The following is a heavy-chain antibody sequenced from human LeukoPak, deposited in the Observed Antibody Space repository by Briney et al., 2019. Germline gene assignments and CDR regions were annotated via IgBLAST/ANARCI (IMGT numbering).Heavy chain of an antibody. CDR3: ARVKEGSSWDSFDY. Sequence: SETLSLTCTVSGDSISGYYWSWIRQSPGKAPEWIGHIHYSGSTNYKSSPQSRITISVERSKNQFSLKLTSVTAADTAVYYCARVKEGSSWDSFDYWGQGTLVTVSS. V-gene: IGHV4-59*01. CDR2: IHYSGST. J-gene: IGHJ4*02. D-gene: IGHD6-13*01. CDR1: GDSISGYY.